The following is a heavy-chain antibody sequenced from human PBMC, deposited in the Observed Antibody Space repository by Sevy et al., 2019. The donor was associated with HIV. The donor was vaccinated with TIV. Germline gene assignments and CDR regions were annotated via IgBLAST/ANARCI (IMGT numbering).Heavy chain of an antibody. V-gene: IGHV3-23*01. CDR3: AKASGVSDC. CDR1: GFTFSSYV. CDR2: ISGNGGNT. D-gene: IGHD2-8*01. Sequence: GGSLRLSCEASGFTFSSYVMNWVRQAPGKGLEWLTAISGNGGNTYYADAVNGRFFIPRDNSRNPLYLQINSLSADDTAVYYRAKASGVSDCWGQGTLVTVSS. J-gene: IGHJ4*02.